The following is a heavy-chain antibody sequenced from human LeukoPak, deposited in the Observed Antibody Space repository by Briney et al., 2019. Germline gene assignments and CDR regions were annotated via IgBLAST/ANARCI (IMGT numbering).Heavy chain of an antibody. J-gene: IGHJ4*02. CDR2: IRSKAYGGTT. CDR1: GFTFGGYA. Sequence: PGGSLRLSCTASGFTFGGYAMSWVRQAPGKGLEWVGFIRSKAYGGTTEYAASVKGRFTISRDDSKSIAYLQMNSLKTEDTAVYYCTRGSRLWFGELWFDYWGQGTLVTVSS. D-gene: IGHD3-10*01. CDR3: TRGSRLWFGELWFDY. V-gene: IGHV3-49*04.